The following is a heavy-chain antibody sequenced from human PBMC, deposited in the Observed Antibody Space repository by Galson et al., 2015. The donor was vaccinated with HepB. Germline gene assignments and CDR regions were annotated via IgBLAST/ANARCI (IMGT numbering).Heavy chain of an antibody. CDR1: GFTFDDYT. CDR3: AKAVATIDTRDDYYYGMDV. D-gene: IGHD5-12*01. J-gene: IGHJ6*02. CDR2: ISWDGGST. Sequence: SLRLSCAASGFTFDDYTMHWVRQAPGKGLEWVSLISWDGGSTYYADSVKGRFTISRDNSKNSLYLQMNSLRTEDTALYYCAKAVATIDTRDDYYYGMDVWGQGTTVTVSS. V-gene: IGHV3-43*01.